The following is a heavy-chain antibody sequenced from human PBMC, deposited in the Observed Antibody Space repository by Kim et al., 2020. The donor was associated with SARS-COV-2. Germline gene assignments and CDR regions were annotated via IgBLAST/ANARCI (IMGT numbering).Heavy chain of an antibody. D-gene: IGHD5-18*01. CDR2: T. V-gene: IGHV1-3*01. CDR3: AISYGYEWFDP. Sequence: TKYSQKFQGRVTITRDTSASTAYMELSSLRSEDTAVYYCAISYGYEWFDPWGQGTLVTVSS. J-gene: IGHJ5*02.